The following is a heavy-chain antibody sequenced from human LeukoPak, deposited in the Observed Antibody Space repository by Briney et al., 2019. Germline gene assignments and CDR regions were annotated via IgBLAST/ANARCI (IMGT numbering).Heavy chain of an antibody. CDR2: INAGNGNT. V-gene: IGHV1-3*01. J-gene: IGHJ6*04. CDR3: AREYEDIVVVPAGGYYGMDV. D-gene: IGHD2-2*01. CDR1: GYTFTSYA. Sequence: ASVKVSCKASGYTFTSYAMHWVRQAPGQRLEWMGWINAGNGNTKYSQKFQGRVTITRETSASTAYMELSSLRAEDTAVYYCAREYEDIVVVPAGGYYGMDVWGKGTTVTVSS.